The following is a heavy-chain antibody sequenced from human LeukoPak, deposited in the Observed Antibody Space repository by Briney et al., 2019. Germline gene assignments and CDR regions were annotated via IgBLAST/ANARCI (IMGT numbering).Heavy chain of an antibody. CDR1: GFTFSSYS. CDR2: ISSSSSYI. J-gene: IGHJ4*02. D-gene: IGHD3-10*01. CDR3: ARDLMVRGDY. V-gene: IGHV3-21*01. Sequence: GSLRLSCAASGFTFSSYSMNWVRPAPGKGLEWVSSISSSSSYIYYADSVKGRFTISSDNAKNSLYLQMNSVRAEDTAVYYCARDLMVRGDYWGQGTLVTVSS.